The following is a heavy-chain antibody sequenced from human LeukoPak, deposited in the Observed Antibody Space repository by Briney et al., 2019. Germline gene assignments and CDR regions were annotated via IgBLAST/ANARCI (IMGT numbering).Heavy chain of an antibody. CDR1: GYTSTDYY. V-gene: IGHV1-24*01. J-gene: IGHJ5*02. D-gene: IGHD3-22*01. Sequence: ASVKVSCKASGYTSTDYYIHWVRQAPGKGLEWMGGYESEDGKTIYAQKFQGRVTMTEDTSTDTAYLEVSSLRSEDTAVYFCASKVATRTYRYDSSGPDWFDPWGQGTLVTVSS. CDR2: YESEDGKT. CDR3: ASKVATRTYRYDSSGPDWFDP.